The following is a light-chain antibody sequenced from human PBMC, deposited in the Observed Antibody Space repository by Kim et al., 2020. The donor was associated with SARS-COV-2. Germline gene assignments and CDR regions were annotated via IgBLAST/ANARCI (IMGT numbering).Light chain of an antibody. J-gene: IGKJ2*01. CDR2: AAS. V-gene: IGKV1-8*01. Sequence: AIRMTQSPSSLSASTGDRVTITCRASQGISSYLAWYQQKPGKAPKLLIYAASTLQSGVPSRFSGSGSGTDFTLTISCLQSEDFATYYCQQYYSYPYTFRQGTKLEI. CDR1: QGISSY. CDR3: QQYYSYPYT.